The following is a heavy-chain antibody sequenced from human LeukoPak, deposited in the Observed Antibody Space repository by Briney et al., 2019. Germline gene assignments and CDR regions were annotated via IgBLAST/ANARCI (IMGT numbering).Heavy chain of an antibody. D-gene: IGHD6-19*01. CDR2: ISSSGTYK. CDR1: GFTFSSYE. V-gene: IGHV3-21*01. J-gene: IGHJ4*02. Sequence: PGGSLRLSCAASGFTFSSYEMNWVRQAPGKGLEWVSSISSSGTYKYYADSVKGRFTISRDNAKNSLYLQMNSLRAEDTAVYYCAKGKDSVAGATNDYWGQGTLVTVSS. CDR3: AKGKDSVAGATNDY.